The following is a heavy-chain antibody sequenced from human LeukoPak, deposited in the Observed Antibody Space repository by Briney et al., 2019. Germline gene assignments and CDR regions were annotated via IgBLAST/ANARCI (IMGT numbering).Heavy chain of an antibody. CDR3: ASMGGSVRGGYYYGMDV. D-gene: IGHD3-10*01. Sequence: SETLSLTCTVSGGSISSGGYYWSWIRQHPGKGLEWIGYIYYSGNTYYNPSLKSRVTISVDTSKNQFSLKLSSVTAADTAVYYCASMGGSVRGGYYYGMDVWGKGTTVTVSS. CDR2: IYYSGNT. J-gene: IGHJ6*04. CDR1: GGSISSGGYY. V-gene: IGHV4-31*03.